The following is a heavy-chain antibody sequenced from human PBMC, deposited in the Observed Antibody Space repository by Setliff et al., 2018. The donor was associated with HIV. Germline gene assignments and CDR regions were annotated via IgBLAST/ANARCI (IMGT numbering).Heavy chain of an antibody. Sequence: ASVKVSCKASAFTFHIYAIHWVRQAPGQGLEWMGYIDANTGIPTYAQALSGRFVFSLDTSISTAYLQISSLKAEDTAVYYCARDQRLFYFDSWGQGTLVTVSS. CDR1: AFTFHIYA. V-gene: IGHV7-4-1*02. J-gene: IGHJ4*02. CDR2: IDANTGIP. CDR3: ARDQRLFYFDS.